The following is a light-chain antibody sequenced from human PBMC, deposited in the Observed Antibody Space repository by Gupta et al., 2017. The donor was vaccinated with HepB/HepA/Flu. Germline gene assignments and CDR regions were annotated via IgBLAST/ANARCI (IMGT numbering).Light chain of an antibody. CDR2: AAF. Sequence: GKAPKLLIYAAFTLQSGVPSRLSGSASGTEFTLTISSLQPEDFATYYCQQSEAYPVTFGQGTRLDLK. V-gene: IGKV1-9*01. J-gene: IGKJ5*01. CDR3: QQSEAYPVT.